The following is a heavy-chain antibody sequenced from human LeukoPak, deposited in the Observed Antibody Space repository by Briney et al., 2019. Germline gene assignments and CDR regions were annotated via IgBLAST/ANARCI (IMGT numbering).Heavy chain of an antibody. V-gene: IGHV1-8*01. CDR2: MNPNSSNT. CDR3: ARVARLRLGELSLGY. CDR1: GYTFTSYD. Sequence: ASVTVSCKASGYTFTSYDINWVRQATGQGLEWMGWMNPNSSNTGYAQKFQGRVTMTRNTSKSTAYMELSSLRSEDTAVYYCARVARLRLGELSLGYWGQGTLVTVSS. D-gene: IGHD3-16*02. J-gene: IGHJ4*02.